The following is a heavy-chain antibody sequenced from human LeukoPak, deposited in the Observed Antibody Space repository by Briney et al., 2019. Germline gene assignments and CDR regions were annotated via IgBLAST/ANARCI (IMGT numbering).Heavy chain of an antibody. CDR1: GGSFSGYY. V-gene: IGHV4-34*01. D-gene: IGHD2-2*01. CDR3: ARGHVDIVVVPAATNFDY. Sequence: SETLSLTCAGYGGSFSGYYWSWNRQPPGKGLEWIGEINHSGSTNSNPSLKSRVTISVDTSKNQFSLKLSSVTAADTAVYYCARGHVDIVVVPAATNFDYWGQGTLVTVSS. J-gene: IGHJ4*02. CDR2: INHSGST.